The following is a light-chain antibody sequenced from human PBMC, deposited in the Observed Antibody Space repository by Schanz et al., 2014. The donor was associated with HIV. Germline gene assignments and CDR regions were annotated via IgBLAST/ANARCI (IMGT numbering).Light chain of an antibody. CDR1: SSDVGHYDY. Sequence: QSALTQPPSASGSRGQSVTISCTGTSSDVGHYDYVSWYQQHPGKAPKLMIYEVSKRPSGVPDRFSGSKSGNTASLTISGLQAEDEADYHCAAWDDRLNGWVFGGGTKLTVL. CDR3: AAWDDRLNGWV. V-gene: IGLV2-8*01. J-gene: IGLJ3*02. CDR2: EVS.